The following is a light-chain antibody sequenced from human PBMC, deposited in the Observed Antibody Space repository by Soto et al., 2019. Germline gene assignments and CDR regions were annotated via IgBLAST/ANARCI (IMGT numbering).Light chain of an antibody. CDR2: ETS. V-gene: IGLV7-46*01. CDR1: TGSVASDQH. Sequence: QAVVTQEPSLTVSPGGTVTLTCDSSTGSVASDQHPYWFQQKPGQAPRTLIFETSNRHSWTHARFSAYLLGGKAALTLSGAQREYEAYYYCLLSYGDADGVFGGGTQLTVL. CDR3: LLSYGDADGV. J-gene: IGLJ3*02.